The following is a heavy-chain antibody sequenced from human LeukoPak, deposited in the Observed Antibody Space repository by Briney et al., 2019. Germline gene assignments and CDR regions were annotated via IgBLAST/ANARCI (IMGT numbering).Heavy chain of an antibody. D-gene: IGHD1-14*01. CDR3: ARDQPQGGFDY. CDR2: IYTSGST. J-gene: IGHJ4*02. V-gene: IGHV4-4*07. CDR1: GDSISSYY. Sequence: PSETLSLTCTVSGDSISSYYWNWIRQPAGKGLEWIGRIYTSGSTNYNPSLKSRVTISVDTSKNQLSLKLTSVTAADTAVYYCARDQPQGGFDYWGQGTLVTVSS.